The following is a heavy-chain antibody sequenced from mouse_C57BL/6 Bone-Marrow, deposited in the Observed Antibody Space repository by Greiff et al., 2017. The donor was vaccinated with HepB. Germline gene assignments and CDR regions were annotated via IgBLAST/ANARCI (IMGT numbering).Heavy chain of an antibody. CDR3: ARTGPHYYGSSDY. CDR2: IYPGSGST. D-gene: IGHD1-1*01. CDR1: GYTFTSYW. J-gene: IGHJ3*01. Sequence: QVQLQQSGAELVKPGASVKMSCKASGYTFTSYWITWVKQRPGQGLEWIGDIYPGSGSTNYNEKFKSKATLTVDTSSSTAYMQLSSLTSEDSAVYYCARTGPHYYGSSDYWGQGTLVTVSA. V-gene: IGHV1-55*01.